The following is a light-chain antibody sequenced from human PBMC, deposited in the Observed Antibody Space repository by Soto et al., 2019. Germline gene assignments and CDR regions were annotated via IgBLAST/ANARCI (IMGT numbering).Light chain of an antibody. V-gene: IGKV1-39*01. CDR3: QQTYSSLPIT. J-gene: IGKJ5*01. Sequence: IQLTQSPSSLSSSFGDSVTITCLSRQGITSYLAWYQQKPGKAPNLLIYGASTLQSGVPSRFSGSGSGTHFTLTITGLQPEDFATYYCQQTYSSLPITFGQGTRLEIK. CDR1: QGITSY. CDR2: GAS.